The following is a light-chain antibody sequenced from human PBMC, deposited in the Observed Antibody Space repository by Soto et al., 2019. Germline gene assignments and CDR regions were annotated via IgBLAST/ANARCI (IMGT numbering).Light chain of an antibody. CDR1: QAISSY. CDR2: AAS. Sequence: DIQLTQSPSFLSASVGDRVTITCRASQAISSYLAWYQQKPGKAPNLLIYAASTLQSGVPSRFSGSGSGTDFTLTISSLQPEDFATYFCQQLNSYPLTFGGGTKVDIK. CDR3: QQLNSYPLT. J-gene: IGKJ4*01. V-gene: IGKV1-9*01.